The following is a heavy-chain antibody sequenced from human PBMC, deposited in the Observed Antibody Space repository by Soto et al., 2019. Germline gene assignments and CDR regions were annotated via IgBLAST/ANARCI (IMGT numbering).Heavy chain of an antibody. Sequence: ASVKGSCKASGYTCTVYYMHWVRQAPGQGLEWMGWINPNSGGTNYAQKFQGWVTMTRDTSISTAYMELSRLRSDDTAVYYCARDIVGGRLDAFDIWGQGTMVSVSS. V-gene: IGHV1-2*04. D-gene: IGHD1-26*01. J-gene: IGHJ3*02. CDR3: ARDIVGGRLDAFDI. CDR2: INPNSGGT. CDR1: GYTCTVYY.